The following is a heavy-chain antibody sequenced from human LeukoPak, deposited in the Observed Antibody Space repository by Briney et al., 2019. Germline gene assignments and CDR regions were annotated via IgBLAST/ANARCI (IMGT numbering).Heavy chain of an antibody. D-gene: IGHD4-17*01. CDR3: ARMRGYGAYVRFYYYYYGMDV. V-gene: IGHV3-66*01. CDR2: IYSCGST. J-gene: IGHJ6*02. CDR1: GFTVSSNY. Sequence: GGSLRLSCASSGFTVSSNYMSWVRQAAGKGLEWVSFIYSCGSTYYADSGKGRFTISRDNSNNPLYPEINNLRAEHPAVYYFARMRGYGAYVRFYYYYYGMDVWGQGTPVTVSS.